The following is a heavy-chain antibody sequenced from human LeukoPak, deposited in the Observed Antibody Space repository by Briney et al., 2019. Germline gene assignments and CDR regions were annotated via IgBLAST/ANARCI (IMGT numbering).Heavy chain of an antibody. CDR3: ARGGGESSSGQLFDY. J-gene: IGHJ4*02. CDR2: ISDSGDNT. V-gene: IGHV3-23*01. Sequence: GGSLRLSCVASGFTFSSYAMSWVRQAPGKGLEWVSTISDSGDNTYYADSVKGRFTISRDNSKNTLYLQMNSLRIDDTAVYYCARGGGESSSGQLFDYWGQGTLVTVSS. CDR1: GFTFSSYA. D-gene: IGHD6-19*01.